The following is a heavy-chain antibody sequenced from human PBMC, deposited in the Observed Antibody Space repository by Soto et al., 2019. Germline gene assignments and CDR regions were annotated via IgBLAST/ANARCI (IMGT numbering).Heavy chain of an antibody. CDR3: AKDLGSGKPYYYYAMDV. Sequence: QVQLVESGGGVVQPGRSLRLSCAASGFTFSSYAMHWVRQAPGKGLEWVAVISYDGSNKYYADSVKGRFTISRDNSKNTLYLQMNSLRAEDTAVYYCAKDLGSGKPYYYYAMDVWGQGTTVTVSS. J-gene: IGHJ6*02. V-gene: IGHV3-30-3*01. D-gene: IGHD3-10*01. CDR2: ISYDGSNK. CDR1: GFTFSSYA.